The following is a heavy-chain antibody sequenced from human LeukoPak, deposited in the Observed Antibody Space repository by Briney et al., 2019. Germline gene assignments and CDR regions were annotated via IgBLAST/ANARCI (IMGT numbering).Heavy chain of an antibody. CDR2: ISSSSSTI. J-gene: IGHJ4*02. D-gene: IGHD4/OR15-4a*01. CDR1: GFTFSSYS. Sequence: GGSLRLSCAASGFTFSSYSMNWVRQAPAKGLEWVSYISSSSSTIYYADSVKGRFTISRDNAKNSLYLQMNSLRAEDTAVYYCATGDYGVHGDYWGQGILVTVSS. V-gene: IGHV3-48*04. CDR3: ATGDYGVHGDY.